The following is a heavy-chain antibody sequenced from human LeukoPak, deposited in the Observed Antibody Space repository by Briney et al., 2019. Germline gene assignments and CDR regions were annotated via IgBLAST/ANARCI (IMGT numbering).Heavy chain of an antibody. V-gene: IGHV7-4-1*02. CDR3: ARLTDVFTGYYDFDS. CDR1: GYTFTTYS. J-gene: IGHJ4*02. CDR2: INTNTGNP. Sequence: ASVKVSCKASGYTFTTYSMNWVRQAPGQGLEWMGMINTNTGNPTYAQGFTGRFVFSLDTSVSTAYLEISSLRAEDTAVYYCARLTDVFTGYYDFDSWGQGTLVTVSS. D-gene: IGHD3-9*01.